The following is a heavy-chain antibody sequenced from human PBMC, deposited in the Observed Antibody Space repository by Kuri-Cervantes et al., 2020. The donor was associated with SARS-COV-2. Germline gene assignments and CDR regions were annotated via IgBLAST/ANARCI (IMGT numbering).Heavy chain of an antibody. CDR3: ARQLDYYDSSGYYYYYYYGMDV. Sequence: KVSCKGSGYSFTSYWISWVRQMPGKGLEWMGRIDPSDSDTRYSPSFQGQVTISADKSISTAYLQWSSLKASDTAMYYCARQLDYYDSSGYYYYYYYGMDVWGQGTTVTVSS. CDR1: GYSFTSYW. CDR2: IDPSDSDT. V-gene: IGHV5-51*01. J-gene: IGHJ6*02. D-gene: IGHD3-22*01.